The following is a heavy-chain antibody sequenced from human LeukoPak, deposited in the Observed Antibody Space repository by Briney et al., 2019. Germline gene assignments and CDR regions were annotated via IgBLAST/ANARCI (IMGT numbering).Heavy chain of an antibody. CDR1: GFTFSSYW. Sequence: GGSLRLSCAASGFTFSSYWMSWVRQAPGKGLEWVANIKQDGSEKYYVDSVKGRFTISRDNAKNSLYLQMNSLRAEDTAVYYCARESIAAAGPAFQHWGQGTLVTVSS. V-gene: IGHV3-7*01. D-gene: IGHD6-13*01. J-gene: IGHJ1*01. CDR3: ARESIAAAGPAFQH. CDR2: IKQDGSEK.